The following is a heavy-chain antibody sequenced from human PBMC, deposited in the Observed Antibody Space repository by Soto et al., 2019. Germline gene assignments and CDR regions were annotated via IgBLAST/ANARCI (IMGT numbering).Heavy chain of an antibody. CDR1: GCSISTYY. CDR2: IYYSGST. V-gene: IGHV4-59*08. CDR3: ATLPFIAAAAHFDY. D-gene: IGHD6-13*01. Sequence: SETLSLTCTVSGCSISTYYWSWIRQPPGKGLEWIGYIYYSGSTNYNPSLKSRVTISVDTSKNQFSLKLSSVTAADTAVYYCATLPFIAAAAHFDYWGQGTLVTVS. J-gene: IGHJ4*02.